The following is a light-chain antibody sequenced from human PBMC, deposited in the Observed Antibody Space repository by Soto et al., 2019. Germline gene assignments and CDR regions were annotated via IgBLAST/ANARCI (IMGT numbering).Light chain of an antibody. J-gene: IGKJ3*01. Sequence: EIVLTQSPGTLSLSPGERATLSCRASKSVSSSYLAWYQQKPGQAPRLLIYGASSRATGIPDRFSGSGSGTDFTLTISRLEPEDFAVYYCQQHGSSPGFTFGPGTKVDIK. V-gene: IGKV3-20*01. CDR1: KSVSSSY. CDR2: GAS. CDR3: QQHGSSPGFT.